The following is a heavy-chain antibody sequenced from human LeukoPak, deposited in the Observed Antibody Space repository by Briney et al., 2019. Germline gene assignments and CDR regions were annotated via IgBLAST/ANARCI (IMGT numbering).Heavy chain of an antibody. V-gene: IGHV3-23*01. Sequence: GGSLRLSCAASGFPFSTYAMSWVRQAPGKGLEWVSSIRGSDGSTYYADSVKGRFAISRDNSKNTLYLQMNSLRAEDTAVYYCAKDVYGDYGGLDYWGQGTLVTISS. CDR3: AKDVYGDYGGLDY. D-gene: IGHD4-17*01. J-gene: IGHJ4*02. CDR2: IRGSDGST. CDR1: GFPFSTYA.